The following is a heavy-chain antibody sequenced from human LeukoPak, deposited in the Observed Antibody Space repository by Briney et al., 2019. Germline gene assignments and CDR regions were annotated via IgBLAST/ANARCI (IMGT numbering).Heavy chain of an antibody. Sequence: GGSLRLSCAASGFTFSDHYIDWVRQAPGKGLEWVGRSRNKANSYTTEYAASVKGRFTISRADSKDSLYLQMNSLKTEDTAVYYCARRNWNSHDYWGQGTLVTVSS. D-gene: IGHD1-1*01. V-gene: IGHV3-72*01. J-gene: IGHJ4*02. CDR2: SRNKANSYTT. CDR1: GFTFSDHY. CDR3: ARRNWNSHDY.